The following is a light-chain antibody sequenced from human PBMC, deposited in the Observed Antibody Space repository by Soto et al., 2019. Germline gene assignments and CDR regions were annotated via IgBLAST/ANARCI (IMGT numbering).Light chain of an antibody. Sequence: DIQMTQSPSTLPASVGDRVTITCRASQSISSWLAWYQQKPGKAPKLLIYKASSLESGVPSRFSGSGSGTEFTLTISGLQPDDFATYYCQQYNSYSRTFGQGTKVDIK. J-gene: IGKJ1*01. V-gene: IGKV1-5*03. CDR2: KAS. CDR3: QQYNSYSRT. CDR1: QSISSW.